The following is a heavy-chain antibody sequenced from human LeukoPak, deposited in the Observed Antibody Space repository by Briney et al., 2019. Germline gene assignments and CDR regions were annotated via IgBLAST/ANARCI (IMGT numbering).Heavy chain of an antibody. V-gene: IGHV4-4*02. J-gene: IGHJ3*01. Sequence: SETLSLTCAVSGGSISTTNWWSWVRQPPGRGLEWIGEIYHSGSTNYNPSLKSRVTISIDKSKNQFSLNLSSVTAADTAVYYCVRAKQYYYDDSGHYSVDAFDSWGRGTMVTVSS. D-gene: IGHD3-22*01. CDR2: IYHSGST. CDR1: GGSISTTNW. CDR3: VRAKQYYYDDSGHYSVDAFDS.